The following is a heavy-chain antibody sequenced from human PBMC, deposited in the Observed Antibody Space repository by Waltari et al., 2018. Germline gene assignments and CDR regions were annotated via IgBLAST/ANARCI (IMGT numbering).Heavy chain of an antibody. D-gene: IGHD1-1*01. Sequence: VQLVESGGGLVKPGGSLNLSCAASGFPFSGSAMHWVRQASGKGLEWVGRIRSKAHNYATAYAASVKGRFTISRDDSKNTAYLQMNSLKTEDTAVYYCTRQEPWRFDPWGQGTLVTVSS. V-gene: IGHV3-73*01. CDR1: GFPFSGSA. CDR2: IRSKAHNYAT. J-gene: IGHJ5*02. CDR3: TRQEPWRFDP.